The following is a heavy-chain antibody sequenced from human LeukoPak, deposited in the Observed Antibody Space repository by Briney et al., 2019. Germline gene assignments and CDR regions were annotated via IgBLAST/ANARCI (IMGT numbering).Heavy chain of an antibody. CDR3: ASGGTGTTRLTFDP. CDR2: IYYSGST. Sequence: SETLSLTCTVSGGSISSGGYYWSWIRQHPGKGLEWIGYIYYSGSTYYNPSLKSRVTISVDTSKNQFSLKLSSVTAADTAAYYCASGGTGTTRLTFDPWGQGTLVTVSS. J-gene: IGHJ5*02. V-gene: IGHV4-31*03. CDR1: GGSISSGGYY. D-gene: IGHD1-14*01.